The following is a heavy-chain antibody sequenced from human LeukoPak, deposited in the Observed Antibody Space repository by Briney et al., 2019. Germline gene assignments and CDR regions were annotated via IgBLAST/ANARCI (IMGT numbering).Heavy chain of an antibody. CDR2: IWYDGSNK. CDR1: GFTFSSYG. J-gene: IGHJ4*02. D-gene: IGHD6-13*01. CDR3: AREGSDSSSWDKFYFDY. V-gene: IGHV3-33*01. Sequence: GGSLRLSCAASGFTFSSYGMHWVRQAPGKGLEWVAVIWYDGSNKYYADSVKGRFTTSRDNSKNTLYLQMNSLRAEDTAVYYCAREGSDSSSWDKFYFDYWGQGTLVTVSS.